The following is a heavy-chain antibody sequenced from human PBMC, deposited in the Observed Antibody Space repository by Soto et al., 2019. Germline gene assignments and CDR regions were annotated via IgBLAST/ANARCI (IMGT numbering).Heavy chain of an antibody. Sequence: QVQLQESGPGLVKPSQTLSLTCTVSGASITSGDYSWNWLRQPPGKGLEWIGYIYHTGTTYYNPSLQSRVTISVDTSMNQFSLKLRSVTAADTAVYYCVREGLTMYGVLTPSVDPWGQRTLVTVSA. CDR2: IYHTGTT. D-gene: IGHD3-3*01. J-gene: IGHJ5*02. CDR3: VREGLTMYGVLTPSVDP. CDR1: GASITSGDYS. V-gene: IGHV4-30-4*01.